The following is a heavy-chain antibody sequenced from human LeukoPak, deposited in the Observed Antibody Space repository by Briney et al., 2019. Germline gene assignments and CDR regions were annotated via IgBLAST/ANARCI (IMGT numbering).Heavy chain of an antibody. CDR3: AAIPVFAVVLHQEPV. CDR1: GGTFSSYA. J-gene: IGHJ6*04. Sequence: SVTVSCKASGGTFSSYAISWVRQAPGQGLEWMGGIIPIFGTANSTQKFHDRLTITADISTNTAYMELSSLRSEDTAVYFCAAIPVFAVVLHQEPVWGKGTTVTVSS. D-gene: IGHD3-3*01. V-gene: IGHV1-69*06. CDR2: IIPIFGTA.